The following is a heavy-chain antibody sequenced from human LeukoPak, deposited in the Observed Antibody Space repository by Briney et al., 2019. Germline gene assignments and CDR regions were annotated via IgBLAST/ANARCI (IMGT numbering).Heavy chain of an antibody. CDR3: AKDLFGGSSTGWFDP. V-gene: IGHV3-23*01. CDR1: GFTFSSYA. J-gene: IGHJ5*02. CDR2: ISGTGDST. D-gene: IGHD1-26*01. Sequence: GGPLRLSCAASGFTFSSYAMTWVRQAPVKGLEWVSTISGTGDSTYYADSVKGRFTISRDNSNNTLYLQMNSLRAEDTAVYYCAKDLFGGSSTGWFDPWGQGTLVTVSS.